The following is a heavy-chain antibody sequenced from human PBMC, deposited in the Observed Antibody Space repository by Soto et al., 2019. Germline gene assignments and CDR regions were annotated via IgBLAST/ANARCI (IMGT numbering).Heavy chain of an antibody. J-gene: IGHJ4*02. CDR1: GGTFSSYT. CDR3: ARGLHYDSISLDDY. Sequence: QVQLVQSGAEVKKPGSSVKVSSKASGGTFSSYTISWVRQAPGQGLEWMGRIIPILGIAKYAQKFHGRVTITADKSTSTVYMELSSLRSEDTAVYYCARGLHYDSISLDDYWGQGTLVTVSS. D-gene: IGHD3-22*01. V-gene: IGHV1-69*02. CDR2: IIPILGIA.